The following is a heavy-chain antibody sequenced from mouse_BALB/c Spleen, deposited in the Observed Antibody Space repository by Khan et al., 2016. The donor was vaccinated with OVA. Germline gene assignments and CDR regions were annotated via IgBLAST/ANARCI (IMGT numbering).Heavy chain of an antibody. CDR1: GFSLTSPG. CDR3: MKKGYYGYGSAWLAY. Sequence: QVQLKESGPGLVAPSQSLSITCPVSGFSLTSPGVRRARQPPGKGLAWLGVIWGDGNTNSHSALISRLSISKDNSKIQVFLKLNSLQIDDTARYLCMKKGYYGYGSAWLAYWGQEALVTISA. CDR2: IWGDGNT. D-gene: IGHD1-2*01. V-gene: IGHV2-3*01. J-gene: IGHJ3*01.